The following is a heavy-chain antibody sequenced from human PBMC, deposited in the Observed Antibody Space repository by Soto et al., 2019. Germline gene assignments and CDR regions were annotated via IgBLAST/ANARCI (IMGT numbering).Heavy chain of an antibody. V-gene: IGHV2-70*04. CDR3: ARIADCSGGSCYFDAFDI. Sequence: SGPTLVNPTQTLTLTCTFSGFSLSTSGMRVSWIRQPPGKALEWLARIDWDDDKFYSTSLKTRLTISKDTSKNQVVLTMTNMDPVDTATYYCARIADCSGGSCYFDAFDIWGQGTMVT. J-gene: IGHJ3*02. D-gene: IGHD2-15*01. CDR1: GFSLSTSGMR. CDR2: IDWDDDK.